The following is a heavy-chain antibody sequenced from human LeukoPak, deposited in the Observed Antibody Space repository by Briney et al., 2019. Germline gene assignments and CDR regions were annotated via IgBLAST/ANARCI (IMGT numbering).Heavy chain of an antibody. CDR2: INPSGGST. J-gene: IGHJ4*02. CDR1: EYTFTSYY. Sequence: GASVKVSCKACEYTFTSYYMHWVRQGPGQGLEWMGVINPSGGSTSYAQKFQGRVTMTRDTSTSTVYMELSSLRSEDTAVYYCARDPHEGGILGSTSSFDYWGQGTLVTVSS. D-gene: IGHD1-14*01. CDR3: ARDPHEGGILGSTSSFDY. V-gene: IGHV1-46*01.